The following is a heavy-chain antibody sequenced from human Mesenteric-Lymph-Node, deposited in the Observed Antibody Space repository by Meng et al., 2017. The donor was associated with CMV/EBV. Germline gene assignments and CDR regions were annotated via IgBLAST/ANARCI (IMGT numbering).Heavy chain of an antibody. CDR1: GYTFTTYF. J-gene: IGHJ4*02. D-gene: IGHD4-17*01. CDR2: IDPSGGST. CDR3: ARERTTAFDY. Sequence: ASVKVSCKASGYTFTTYFIHWVRQAPGQGLEWMGIIDPSGGSTTYAQKFQGRVTMTRDTSTSTVYMELNSLRSDDTAVYYCARERTTAFDYWGQGTLVTVSS. V-gene: IGHV1-46*01.